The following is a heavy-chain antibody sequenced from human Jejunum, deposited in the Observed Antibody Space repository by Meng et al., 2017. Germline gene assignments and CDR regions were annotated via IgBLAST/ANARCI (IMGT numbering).Heavy chain of an antibody. CDR1: GGSLSGHY. V-gene: IGHV4-59*11. CDR2: IYYSGNI. CDR3: ASAGSSGWYWYFGL. Sequence: SETLSLTCTVSGGSLSGHYWSWIRQPPGKGLEWIGHIYYSGNIKYNPSLKSRVTISLDTSANHFSLQLNSVTAADTAVYYCASAGSSGWYWYFGLWGRGTLVTVSS. J-gene: IGHJ2*01. D-gene: IGHD6-19*01.